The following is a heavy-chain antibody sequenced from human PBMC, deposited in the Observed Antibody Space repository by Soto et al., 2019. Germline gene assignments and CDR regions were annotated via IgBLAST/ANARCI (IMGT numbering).Heavy chain of an antibody. D-gene: IGHD1-7*01. CDR1: GGSFSGYY. V-gene: IGHV4-34*01. CDR2: INHSGST. Sequence: SETLSLTCAVYGGSFSGYYWSWIRQPPGKGLEWIGEINHSGSTNYNPSLKSRVTISVDTSKNQFSLKLSSVTAADTAVYYCARTTGTTVYWFDPWGQGNLLPVSS. J-gene: IGHJ5*02. CDR3: ARTTGTTVYWFDP.